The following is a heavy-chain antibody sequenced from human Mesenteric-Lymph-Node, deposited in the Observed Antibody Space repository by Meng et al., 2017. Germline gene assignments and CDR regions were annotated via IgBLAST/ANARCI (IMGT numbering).Heavy chain of an antibody. CDR3: ATYGSGSYVDY. J-gene: IGHJ4*02. CDR1: TFSISSVHH. Sequence: SETLSLTCTFSTFSISSVHHWGRIRQPPGKGLEWIGTIYHSGSAYYYSPSLKSRVTISIDASRNQFSLRLTSVTAADTAVYYCATYGSGSYVDYWGQGTLVTVSS. CDR2: IYHSGSAY. D-gene: IGHD3-10*01. V-gene: IGHV4-38-2*02.